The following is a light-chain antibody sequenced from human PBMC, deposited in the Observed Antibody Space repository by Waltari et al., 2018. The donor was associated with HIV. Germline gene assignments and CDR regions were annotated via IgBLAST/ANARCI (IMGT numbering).Light chain of an antibody. CDR3: SSFATSDTLL. Sequence: QSALTQPASVSGSPGQSITISCTGTSYDIGLYNFVSLYQKHPDKAPQLIIYGNTNRPSGVSYRFSGSKSRNTASLTISGLQAEDEADYYCSSFATSDTLLFGGGTKLTVL. CDR2: GNT. J-gene: IGLJ2*01. V-gene: IGLV2-14*03. CDR1: SYDIGLYNF.